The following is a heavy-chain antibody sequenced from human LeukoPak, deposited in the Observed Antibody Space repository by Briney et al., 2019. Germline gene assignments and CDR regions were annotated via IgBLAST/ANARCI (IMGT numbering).Heavy chain of an antibody. CDR2: ISTDGSTT. Sequence: GGSLRLSCAASGFTFSSYWMHWVRHAPGKGLVWVSRISTDGSTTTYADSVKGRFTISRDNAKNTLYLQMNSLRAEDTAVCYCARSMATIRDYWGQGTLVTVSS. CDR1: GFTFSSYW. J-gene: IGHJ4*02. CDR3: ARSMATIRDY. V-gene: IGHV3-74*01. D-gene: IGHD5-12*01.